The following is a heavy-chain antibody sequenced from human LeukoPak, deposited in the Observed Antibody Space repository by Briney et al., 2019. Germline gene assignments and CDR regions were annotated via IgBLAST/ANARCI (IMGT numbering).Heavy chain of an antibody. CDR1: GGSISSTTYY. CDR3: ARASGYDFSTSNWFDP. V-gene: IGHV4-39*01. D-gene: IGHD5-12*01. CDR2: IYYSGST. J-gene: IGHJ5*02. Sequence: PSETLSLTCTVSGGSISSTTYYWDWIRQPPGKGLEWIGTIYYSGSTYYNPSLKSRATISVDTSKNEFSLNLSSVTAADTAVYYCARASGYDFSTSNWFDPWGQGTLVTVSS.